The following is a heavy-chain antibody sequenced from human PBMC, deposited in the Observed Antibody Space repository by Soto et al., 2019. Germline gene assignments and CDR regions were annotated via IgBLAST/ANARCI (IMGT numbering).Heavy chain of an antibody. CDR2: ISSSSSVI. CDR3: ARDLSWGSNWYDYMDV. D-gene: IGHD7-27*01. CDR1: GFILSDCA. Sequence: EVQLLESGGGLVQPGGSLRLSCATSGFILSDCAMNWVRQAPGKGLEWVSYISSSSSVIDYADSVKGRFTVSRDNARNSLYLQMNSLRAEDTAVYYCARDLSWGSNWYDYMDVWGKGTTVTVSS. J-gene: IGHJ6*03. V-gene: IGHV3-48*01.